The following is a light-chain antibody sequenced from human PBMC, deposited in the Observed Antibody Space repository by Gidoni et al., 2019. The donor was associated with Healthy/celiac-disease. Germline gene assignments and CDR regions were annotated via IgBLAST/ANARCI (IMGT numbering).Light chain of an antibody. Sequence: SYELTSPPSVPVSPGQTASITCSGDKLGDKYACWYQQKPGQSPVLVIYQDSKRPSGIPERFSGSNSGNTATLTISGTQAMDEADYYCQAWDSSNWVFGGGTKLTVL. CDR3: QAWDSSNWV. J-gene: IGLJ3*02. V-gene: IGLV3-1*01. CDR1: KLGDKY. CDR2: QDS.